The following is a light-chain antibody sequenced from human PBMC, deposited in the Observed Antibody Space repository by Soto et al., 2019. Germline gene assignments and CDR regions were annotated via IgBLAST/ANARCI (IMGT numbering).Light chain of an antibody. CDR3: QTWGTGIRV. CDR2: VNSDGSH. J-gene: IGLJ2*01. CDR1: SGHSTYT. V-gene: IGLV4-69*01. Sequence: QSVLTQSPSASASLGASVKITCTLSSGHSTYTIAWHQQQPEKGPRYLMRVNSDGSHTKGDGIPDRFSGSSSGADRYLTISRLQSEDEGDFYCQTWGTGIRVFGGGTKVTVL.